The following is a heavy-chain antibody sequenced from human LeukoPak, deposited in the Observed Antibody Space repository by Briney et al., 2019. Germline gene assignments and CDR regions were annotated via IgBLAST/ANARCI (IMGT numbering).Heavy chain of an antibody. CDR2: INTDGSST. D-gene: IGHD6-25*01. CDR1: GFTLSSYW. V-gene: IGHV3-74*01. Sequence: GGSLRLSCAASGFTLSSYWMHWVRQAPGKGLVWVSRINTDGSSTSYADSVKGRFTISRDNAKNTLYLQMNSLRAEDTAVYYCARERAATGFDYWGQGTLVTVSS. J-gene: IGHJ4*02. CDR3: ARERAATGFDY.